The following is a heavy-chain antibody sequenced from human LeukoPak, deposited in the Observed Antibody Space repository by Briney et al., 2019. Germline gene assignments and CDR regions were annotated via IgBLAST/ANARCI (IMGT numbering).Heavy chain of an antibody. V-gene: IGHV3-7*01. Sequence: GESLRLSCVASGLSISGQWMNWVRQAPGQGLEWVANTKHDGSEEYYEDSVKGRFTVSRDDGSNSVSLQMNSVRAEDTAVYYCGYTNNFYHWGQGTLVVVSS. CDR2: TKHDGSEE. D-gene: IGHD3-16*02. CDR1: GLSISGQW. J-gene: IGHJ4*02. CDR3: GYTNNFYH.